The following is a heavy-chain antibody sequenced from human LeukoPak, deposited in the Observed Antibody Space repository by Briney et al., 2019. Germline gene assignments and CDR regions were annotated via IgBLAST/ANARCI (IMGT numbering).Heavy chain of an antibody. Sequence: PGRSLRLSCAASGFTFSSYAMHWVRQAPGKGLEWVAVISYDGSNKYYADSVKGRFTTSRDNSKNTLYLQMNSLRAEDTAVYYCARDGSGYVFDYWGQGTLVTVSS. CDR3: ARDGSGYVFDY. CDR1: GFTFSSYA. D-gene: IGHD3-3*01. J-gene: IGHJ4*02. CDR2: ISYDGSNK. V-gene: IGHV3-30*04.